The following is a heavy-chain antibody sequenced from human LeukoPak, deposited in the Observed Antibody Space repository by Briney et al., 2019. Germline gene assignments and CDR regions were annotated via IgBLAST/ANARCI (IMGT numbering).Heavy chain of an antibody. CDR1: GGSFSGYY. CDR3: ARGKYFWSH. V-gene: IGHV4-34*01. J-gene: IGHJ4*02. D-gene: IGHD3-3*01. CDR2: INHSGRT. Sequence: PSETLSLTCAVYGGSFSGYYWSWIRQPPGKGLEWIGEINHSGRTNYNPSLKSRVTISVDTSKNQFSLKLSSVTAADTAVYYCARGKYFWSHWGQGTLVTVSS.